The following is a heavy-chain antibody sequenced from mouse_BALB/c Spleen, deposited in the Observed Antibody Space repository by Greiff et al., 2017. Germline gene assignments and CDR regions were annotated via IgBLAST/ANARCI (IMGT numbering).Heavy chain of an antibody. J-gene: IGHJ2*01. V-gene: IGHV3-8*02. CDR2: ISYSGST. D-gene: IGHD1-3*01. CDR1: GDSITSGY. Sequence: EVKVEESGPSLVKPFQSLSLTCSVTGDSITSGYWNWIRKFPGNKLEYMGYISYSGSTYYNPSLKSRISISRDTSKNQYYLQLNSVMTEDTATYYCGRRTATKIPTGDFDYWGQGTTLTVSS. CDR3: GRRTATKIPTGDFDY.